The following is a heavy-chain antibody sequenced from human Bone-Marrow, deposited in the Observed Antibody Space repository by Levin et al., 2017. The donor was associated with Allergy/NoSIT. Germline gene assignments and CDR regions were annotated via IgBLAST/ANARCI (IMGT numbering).Heavy chain of an antibody. CDR1: GGSISSSSYY. Sequence: SETLSLTCTVSGGSISSSSYYWGWIRQPPGKGLEWIGSIYYSGSTYYNPSLKSRVTISVDTSKNQFSLKLSSVTAADTAVYYSQTVLLWFGDFDYWGQGTLVTVSS. V-gene: IGHV4-39*07. J-gene: IGHJ4*02. CDR3: QTVLLWFGDFDY. D-gene: IGHD3-10*01. CDR2: IYYSGST.